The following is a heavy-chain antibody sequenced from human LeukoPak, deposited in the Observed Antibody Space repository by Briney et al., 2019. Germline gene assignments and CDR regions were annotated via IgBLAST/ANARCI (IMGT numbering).Heavy chain of an antibody. J-gene: IGHJ3*02. CDR3: AKVVLLWFGESGGAFDI. D-gene: IGHD3-10*01. V-gene: IGHV3-23*01. Sequence: GGSLRLSCAASGFTFSSYAMSWVRQAPGKGLEWVSAISGSGGSTYYADSVKGRFTISRDNSKNTLYLQMNSLRAEDTAVYYCAKVVLLWFGESGGAFDIWGQGTMVTVSS. CDR1: GFTFSSYA. CDR2: ISGSGGST.